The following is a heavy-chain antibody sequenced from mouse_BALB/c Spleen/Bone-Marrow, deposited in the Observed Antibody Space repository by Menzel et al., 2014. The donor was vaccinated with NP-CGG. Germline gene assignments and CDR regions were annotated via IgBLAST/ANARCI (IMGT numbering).Heavy chain of an antibody. Sequence: EVKLQESGGGLVKPGGSLKLSCAASGFTLRDYYMYWVRQTPEKRLEWVATISDGGTYTYYSDSVKGRFTISRDKAKNNLYLQMTNLMSEDTAMYRCVRDGDYRYAWFSYWGQGTLVTVSA. CDR2: ISDGGTYT. V-gene: IGHV5-4*02. CDR1: GFTLRDYY. CDR3: VRDGDYRYAWFSY. D-gene: IGHD2-14*01. J-gene: IGHJ3*01.